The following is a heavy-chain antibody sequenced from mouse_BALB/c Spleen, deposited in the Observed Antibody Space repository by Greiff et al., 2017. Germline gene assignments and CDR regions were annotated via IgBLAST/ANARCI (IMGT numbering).Heavy chain of an antibody. D-gene: IGHD2-14*01. CDR2: INPGSGGT. V-gene: IGHV1-54*03. CDR3: ARSDAYYRYDGDYYYAMDY. CDR1: GYAFTNYL. J-gene: IGHJ4*01. Sequence: QVQLQQSGAELVRPGTSVKVSCKASGYAFTNYLIEWVKQRPGQGLEWIGVINPGSGGTNYNEKFKGKATLTADKSSSTAYMQLSSLTSDDSAVYFCARSDAYYRYDGDYYYAMDYWGQGTSVTVAS.